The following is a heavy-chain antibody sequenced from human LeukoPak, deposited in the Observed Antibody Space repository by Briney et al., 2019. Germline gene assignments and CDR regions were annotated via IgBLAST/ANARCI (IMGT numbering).Heavy chain of an antibody. CDR2: ISSSGTTI. V-gene: IGHV3-48*03. J-gene: IGHJ4*02. CDR3: ARFTTGTTCDY. CDR1: GFTFSRYE. D-gene: IGHD1-1*01. Sequence: GGSLRLSCAVSGFTFSRYEMSWVRQAPGKGLAWVSYISSSGTTIYYADSVKGRFTVSRDNAKNSLYLQMNSLRAEDTAVYYCARFTTGTTCDYWGQGTLVTVSS.